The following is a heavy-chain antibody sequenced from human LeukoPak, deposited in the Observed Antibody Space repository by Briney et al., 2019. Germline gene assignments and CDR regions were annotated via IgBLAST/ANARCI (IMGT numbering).Heavy chain of an antibody. D-gene: IGHD3-22*01. V-gene: IGHV1-2*02. CDR3: AREGALGPYYYDSSGSQFDY. Sequence: ASVKVSCKASGYTFTGYYMHWVRQAPGQGLEWMGWINPNSGGTNYAQKFQGRVTMTRDTSISTAYMELSRLRSDDTAVYYCAREGALGPYYYDSSGSQFDYWGQGTLVTVSS. J-gene: IGHJ4*02. CDR2: INPNSGGT. CDR1: GYTFTGYY.